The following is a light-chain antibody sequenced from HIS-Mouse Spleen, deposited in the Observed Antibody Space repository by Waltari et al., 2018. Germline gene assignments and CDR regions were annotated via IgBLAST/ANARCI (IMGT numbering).Light chain of an antibody. Sequence: SYELTQPPSVSVSPGQTARITGPGAALPKQSAYWYQQKPGQAPVLVIYKDSERPSGIPERFSGSSSGTTVTLTISGVQAEDEADYYCQSADSSGTGWVFGGGTKLTVL. CDR2: KDS. V-gene: IGLV3-25*03. CDR1: ALPKQS. J-gene: IGLJ3*02. CDR3: QSADSSGTGWV.